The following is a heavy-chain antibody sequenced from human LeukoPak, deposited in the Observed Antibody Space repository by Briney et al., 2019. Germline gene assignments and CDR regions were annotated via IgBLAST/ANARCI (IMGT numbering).Heavy chain of an antibody. CDR1: GYTFTGYY. CDR2: IIPIFGTA. J-gene: IGHJ5*02. CDR3: ARQTLNYYDSSGRWFDP. D-gene: IGHD3-22*01. V-gene: IGHV1-69*13. Sequence: ASVKVSCKASGYTFTGYYMHWVRQAPGQGLEWMGGIIPIFGTANYAQKFQGRVTITADESTSTAYMELSSLRSEDTAVYYCARQTLNYYDSSGRWFDPWGQGTLVTVSS.